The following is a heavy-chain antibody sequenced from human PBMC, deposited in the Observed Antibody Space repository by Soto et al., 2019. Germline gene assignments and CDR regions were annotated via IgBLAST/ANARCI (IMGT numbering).Heavy chain of an antibody. Sequence: XSVKVSFNASGYTFTSYAMHLVRHAPGQRLEWMGWINAGNGNTKYSQKFQGRVTITRDTSASTAYMELSSLRSEDTALKYYDILGYYGMDVWGQGTTVTVSS. CDR2: INAGNGNT. J-gene: IGHJ6*02. CDR3: DILGYYGMDV. V-gene: IGHV1-3*01. CDR1: GYTFTSYA. D-gene: IGHD3-9*01.